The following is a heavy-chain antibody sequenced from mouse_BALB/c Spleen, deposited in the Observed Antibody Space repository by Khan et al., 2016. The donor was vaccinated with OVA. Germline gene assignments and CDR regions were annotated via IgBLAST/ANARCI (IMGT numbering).Heavy chain of an antibody. V-gene: IGHV2-9*02. CDR1: GFSLTSYG. Sequence: QVQLKQSGPGLVAPSQSLSITCTVSGFSLTSYGVHWVRQPPGKGLEWLGVIWAGGSTTYNSALMSRLSIIKDNSTSHAFLILNSLQTDDTAMYYCARLEDKWGQGTTLTVSS. CDR2: IWAGGST. CDR3: ARLEDK. J-gene: IGHJ2*01.